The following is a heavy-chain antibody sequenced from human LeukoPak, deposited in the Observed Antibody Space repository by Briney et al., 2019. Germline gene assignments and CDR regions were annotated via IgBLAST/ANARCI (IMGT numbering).Heavy chain of an antibody. Sequence: GGSLRLSCTASGFTFGDYAMTWVRQAPGKGLEWVGFIRSKTYGGTTEYAASVKGRFTISRDDSKSIAYLQMNSLKTEDTAVYYCTRGWLGELPDDLWGQGTLVTVSS. V-gene: IGHV3-49*04. CDR2: IRSKTYGGTT. J-gene: IGHJ5*02. CDR3: TRGWLGELPDDL. CDR1: GFTFGDYA. D-gene: IGHD3-10*01.